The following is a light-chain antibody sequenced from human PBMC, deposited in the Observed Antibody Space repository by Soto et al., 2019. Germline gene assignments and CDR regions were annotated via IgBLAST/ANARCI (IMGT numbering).Light chain of an antibody. J-gene: IGKJ1*01. CDR3: KQYYSYRT. Sequence: DIQMNQSPYTLSGSVGYRVTIPCQASQTISSWLAWYQQKPGKDPKILIYKASTLKSGVPSRFSGSGSGTDFTLTISCLQSEDFATYYCKQYYSYRTFGKGPTGAIK. CDR2: KAS. V-gene: IGKV1-5*03. CDR1: QTISSW.